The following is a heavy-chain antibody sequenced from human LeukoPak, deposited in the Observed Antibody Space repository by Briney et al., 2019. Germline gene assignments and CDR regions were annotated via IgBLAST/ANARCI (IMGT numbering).Heavy chain of an antibody. CDR2: LYTGGTA. CDR1: GFNVNKNY. Sequence: PGGYLRLSCTLSGFNVNKNYMGWVRQAPGKGLEWVSSLYTGGTAKYADSVKGRFTISRDDSKNTLYLQLDRLRAEDTAVYYCARASTKPPLRFVLFYDHRGQGTLVTVSS. J-gene: IGHJ4*02. D-gene: IGHD3-10*01. V-gene: IGHV3-53*01. CDR3: ARASTKPPLRFVLFYDH.